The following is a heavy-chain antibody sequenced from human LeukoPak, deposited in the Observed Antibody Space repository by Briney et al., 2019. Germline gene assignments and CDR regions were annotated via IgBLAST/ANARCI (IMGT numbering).Heavy chain of an antibody. D-gene: IGHD3-16*02. V-gene: IGHV1-18*01. CDR2: INAGNGNT. CDR1: GYTFTSYG. CDR3: ARGQYDYVWGSYRPDAFDI. J-gene: IGHJ3*02. Sequence: GASVKVSCKASGYTFTSYGISWVRQAPGQGLEWMGWINAGNGNTKYSQKFQGRVTITRDTSASTAYMELSSLRSEDTAVYYCARGQYDYVWGSYRPDAFDIWGQGTMVTVSS.